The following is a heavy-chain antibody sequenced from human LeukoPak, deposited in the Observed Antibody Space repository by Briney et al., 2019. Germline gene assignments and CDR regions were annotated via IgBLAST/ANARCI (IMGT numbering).Heavy chain of an antibody. Sequence: GGSLRLSCAASGFTFSNFAMHWVRQAPGKGLEYVSAISSNGDTTYYANSVKGRFTMSRDNSKNTLYLHMESLRAEDTAIYYCARAMDVVATISPFDYWGQGTLVTVSS. CDR2: ISSNGDTT. V-gene: IGHV3-64*01. CDR3: ARAMDVVATISPFDY. D-gene: IGHD5-12*01. J-gene: IGHJ4*02. CDR1: GFTFSNFA.